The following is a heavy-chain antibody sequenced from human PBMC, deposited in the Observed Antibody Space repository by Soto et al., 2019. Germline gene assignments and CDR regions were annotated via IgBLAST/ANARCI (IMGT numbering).Heavy chain of an antibody. CDR2: IYHSGST. J-gene: IGHJ3*02. Sequence: SETLSLTCTVSGGSISTDYWSWIRQSPWKGLEWIGYIYHSGSTNYNPSLKSRVTISLDTSKNQFSLKLSSVTTADTAVYYCARKLTRPKDAFDIWGQGTKVT. V-gene: IGHV4-59*01. CDR3: ARKLTRPKDAFDI. CDR1: GGSISTDY. D-gene: IGHD1-1*01.